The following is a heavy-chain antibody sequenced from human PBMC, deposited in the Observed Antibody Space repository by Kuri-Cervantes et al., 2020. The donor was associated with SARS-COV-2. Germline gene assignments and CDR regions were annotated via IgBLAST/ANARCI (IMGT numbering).Heavy chain of an antibody. CDR2: INPSDGRT. V-gene: IGHV1-46*01. J-gene: IGHJ4*02. CDR1: GYTFTSYN. D-gene: IGHD4-11*01. Sequence: ASVKVSCKASGYTFTSYNMHWVRQAPGQGLEWMGIINPSDGRTRYAQKFQGGVTMTRDTSTCTVYMEWTSLRSEDTAVYYCARTGWATVTTSTGWLQFGVLDYWGQGTLVTVSS. CDR3: ARTGWATVTTSTGWLQFGVLDY.